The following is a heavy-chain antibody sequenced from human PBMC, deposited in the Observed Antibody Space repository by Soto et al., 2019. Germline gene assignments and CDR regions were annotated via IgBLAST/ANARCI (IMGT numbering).Heavy chain of an antibody. V-gene: IGHV1-18*01. CDR1: GYTFTSCG. D-gene: IGHD4-4*01. Sequence: QVHLVQSGAEVKKPGASVKVSCKASGYTFTSCGISWVRQAPGQGLEWMGLISTYNGYTNYPQNFQGRVTMTTDTSTGTVYMELRSLTSDDTAVYYCARDLTKGLDVWGQGTTVTVSS. CDR2: ISTYNGYT. J-gene: IGHJ6*02. CDR3: ARDLTKGLDV.